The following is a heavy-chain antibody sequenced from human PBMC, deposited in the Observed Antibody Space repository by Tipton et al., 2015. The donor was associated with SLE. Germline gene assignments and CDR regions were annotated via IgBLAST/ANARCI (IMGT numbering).Heavy chain of an antibody. CDR3: AKVNWNDSHDI. CDR2: IYYNGST. CDR1: GGSISSSSYY. D-gene: IGHD1-1*01. J-gene: IGHJ3*02. V-gene: IGHV4-39*01. Sequence: TLSLTCTVSGGSISSSSYYWGWIRQPPGKGLEWIGSIYYNGSTYYNPSLKSRVTISVDTSKNQFSLKLSSVTAADTAVYYCAKVNWNDSHDIWGQGTMVTVSS.